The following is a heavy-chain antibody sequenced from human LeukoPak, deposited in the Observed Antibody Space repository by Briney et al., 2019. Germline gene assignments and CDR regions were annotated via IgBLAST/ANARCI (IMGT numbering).Heavy chain of an antibody. V-gene: IGHV4-61*01. Sequence: PSETLSLSCTVSGGSVSSGSYYWSWIRQPPGKGLEWIGYIYYSGSTNYNPSLKSRVTISVDTSKNQFSLKLSSVTAADTAVYYCARDFYGSGSPTPGYWGQGTLVTVSS. CDR2: IYYSGST. CDR1: GGSVSSGSYY. CDR3: ARDFYGSGSPTPGY. D-gene: IGHD3-10*01. J-gene: IGHJ4*02.